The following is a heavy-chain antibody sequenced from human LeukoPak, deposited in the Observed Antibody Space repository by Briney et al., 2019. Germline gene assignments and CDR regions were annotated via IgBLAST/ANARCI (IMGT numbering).Heavy chain of an antibody. Sequence: SVKVSCKASGGTFSSYAISWVRQAPGQGLEWMGRIIPIFGTANYAQKFQGRVTITTDESTSTAYMELSSLRSEDTAVYYCARNGDYGGELDYWGQGTLATVSS. J-gene: IGHJ4*02. CDR2: IIPIFGTA. CDR3: ARNGDYGGELDY. CDR1: GGTFSSYA. D-gene: IGHD4-23*01. V-gene: IGHV1-69*05.